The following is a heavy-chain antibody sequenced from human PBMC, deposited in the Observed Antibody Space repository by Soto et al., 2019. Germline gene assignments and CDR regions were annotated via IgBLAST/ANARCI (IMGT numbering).Heavy chain of an antibody. CDR2: IIPIFGTA. D-gene: IGHD3-22*01. Sequence: GASVKVSCKASGGTFSSYAISWVRQAPGQGLEWMGGIIPIFGTANYAQKFQGRVTITADESTSTAYMELSSLRSEDTAVYYCASTTYDSMGELVPNFDYWGQGTLVTGSS. J-gene: IGHJ4*02. V-gene: IGHV1-69*13. CDR1: GGTFSSYA. CDR3: ASTTYDSMGELVPNFDY.